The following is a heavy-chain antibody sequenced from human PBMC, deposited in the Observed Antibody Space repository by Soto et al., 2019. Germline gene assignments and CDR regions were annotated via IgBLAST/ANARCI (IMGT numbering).Heavy chain of an antibody. CDR2: INHSGST. J-gene: IGHJ4*02. Sequence: QVQLQQWGAGLLKPSETLSLTCAVYGGSFSGYYWSWIRQPPGKGLEWIGEINHSGSTNYNPSLKRRVTISVDTSKNQFSLKLSSVTAADTAVYYCARGYGSGSYYGPFYFDYWGQGTLVTVSS. V-gene: IGHV4-34*01. CDR1: GGSFSGYY. CDR3: ARGYGSGSYYGPFYFDY. D-gene: IGHD3-10*01.